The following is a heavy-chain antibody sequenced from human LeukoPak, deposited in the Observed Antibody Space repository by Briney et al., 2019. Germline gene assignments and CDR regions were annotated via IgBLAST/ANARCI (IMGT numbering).Heavy chain of an antibody. D-gene: IGHD2-8*01. CDR3: AKWASDNRAFDL. CDR2: GHYSGNT. CDR1: GTSITSYY. V-gene: IGHV4-59*08. Sequence: KPSETLSLTCTVSGTSITSYYWNWIRQAPGQGPEWIGYGHYSGNTKYNPPLKSRVTISVDTSKNQFSLRLSSVTAADTAVYFCAKWASDNRAFDLWGQGTLVTVSS. J-gene: IGHJ4*02.